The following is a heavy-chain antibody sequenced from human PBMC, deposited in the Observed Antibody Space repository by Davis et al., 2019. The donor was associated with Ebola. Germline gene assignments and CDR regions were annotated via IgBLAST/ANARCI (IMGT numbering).Heavy chain of an antibody. CDR2: IGTAGDT. CDR3: ARDFWSVTYYYDSSGYGVVDY. Sequence: GESLKISCAASGFTFSSYDMHWVRQATGKGLEWVSAIGTAGDTYYPGSVKGRFTISRENAKNSLYLQMNSLRAGDTAVYYCARDFWSVTYYYDSSGYGVVDYWGQGTLVTVSS. V-gene: IGHV3-13*01. D-gene: IGHD3-22*01. J-gene: IGHJ4*02. CDR1: GFTFSSYD.